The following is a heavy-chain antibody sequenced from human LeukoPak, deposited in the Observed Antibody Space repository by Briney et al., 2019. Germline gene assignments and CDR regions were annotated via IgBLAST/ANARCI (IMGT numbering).Heavy chain of an antibody. J-gene: IGHJ4*02. CDR2: VYSGGNT. Sequence: GGSLRLSCAASGFTVSNSYMTWVRQAPGKGLEWVSVVYSGGNTYHVDSVRGRFTISRDNSKNTLYLQMNSLRAGDTAVYYCAKGYNWGTYYFDSWGQGALVTVSS. D-gene: IGHD1-20*01. V-gene: IGHV3-53*01. CDR1: GFTVSNSY. CDR3: AKGYNWGTYYFDS.